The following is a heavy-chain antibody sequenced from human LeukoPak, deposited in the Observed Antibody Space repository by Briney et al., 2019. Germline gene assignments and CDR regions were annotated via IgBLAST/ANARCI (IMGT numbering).Heavy chain of an antibody. V-gene: IGHV1-46*01. J-gene: IGHJ4*02. CDR1: GYTFTSYY. Sequence: GASVKVSCKASGYTFTSYYMHWVRQAPGQGLERMGIINPSGGSTSYAQKFQGRVTMTRDTSTSTVYMELSSLRSEDTAVYYCARVAYDYVWGSYSHYFDYWGQGTLVTVSS. CDR2: INPSGGST. CDR3: ARVAYDYVWGSYSHYFDY. D-gene: IGHD3-16*01.